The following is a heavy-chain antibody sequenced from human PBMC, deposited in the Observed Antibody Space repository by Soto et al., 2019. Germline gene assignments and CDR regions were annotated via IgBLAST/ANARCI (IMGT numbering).Heavy chain of an antibody. J-gene: IGHJ6*02. Sequence: GASVKVSCKASGGTFSSYAISWVRQAPGQGLERMGGIIPIFGTANYAQKFQGRVTITADESTSTAYMELSSLRSEDTAVYYCARDFGGTTITYYYGMDVWGQGTTVTVSS. CDR1: GGTFSSYA. D-gene: IGHD1-7*01. CDR3: ARDFGGTTITYYYGMDV. CDR2: IIPIFGTA. V-gene: IGHV1-69*13.